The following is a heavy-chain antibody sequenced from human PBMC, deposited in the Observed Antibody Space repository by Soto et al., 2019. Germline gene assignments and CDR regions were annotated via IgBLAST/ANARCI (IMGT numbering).Heavy chain of an antibody. CDR3: ARAGPDYGKYYYYAMDV. D-gene: IGHD4-17*01. CDR1: GFTFSSYG. CDR2: IWYDGSNK. Sequence: QVQLVESGGGVVQPGRSLRLSCAASGFTFSSYGMHWVRQAPGKGLEWVAVIWYDGSNKYYADSVKGRFTISRDNSKNTLYLQMNSLRAEDTAVYYCARAGPDYGKYYYYAMDVWGQGTTVTVSS. V-gene: IGHV3-33*01. J-gene: IGHJ6*02.